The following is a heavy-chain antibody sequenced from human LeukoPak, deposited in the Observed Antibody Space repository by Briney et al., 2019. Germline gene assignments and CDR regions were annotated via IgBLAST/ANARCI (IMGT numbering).Heavy chain of an antibody. Sequence: GGSLRLSCAASGFTFSDHYMDWVRQAPGKGLEWVGFIRSKAYGGTTEYAASVKGRFTISRDDSKSIAYLQMNSLKTEDTAVYYCTRADIVVVPAAIVDYYYMDVWGKGTTGTVSS. D-gene: IGHD2-2*02. CDR2: IRSKAYGGTT. V-gene: IGHV3-49*04. CDR1: GFTFSDHY. J-gene: IGHJ6*03. CDR3: TRADIVVVPAAIVDYYYMDV.